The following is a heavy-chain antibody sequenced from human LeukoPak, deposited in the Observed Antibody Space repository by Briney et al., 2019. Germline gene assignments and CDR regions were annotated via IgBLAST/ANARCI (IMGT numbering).Heavy chain of an antibody. D-gene: IGHD7-27*01. CDR3: ARDSHWGPFMDV. V-gene: IGHV4-61*02. J-gene: IGHJ6*03. CDR1: GGSISSGSYY. CDR2: IYTSGIT. Sequence: PSQTLSLTCTVSGGSISSGSYYWSWIRQPAGKGLEWIGRIYTSGITNYNPSLKSRVTISLDTSKSQFSLKLTSVTAADTAVYYCARDSHWGPFMDVWGKGTTVTISS.